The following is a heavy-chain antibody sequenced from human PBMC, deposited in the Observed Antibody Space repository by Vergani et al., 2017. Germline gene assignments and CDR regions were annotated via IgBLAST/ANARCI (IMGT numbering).Heavy chain of an antibody. Sequence: EVQLVESGGGLIHPGGSLRLSCEGSGFSFSGYWMHWVRQSPEKGLVWVSRIKSDGSITNYADSVKGRFTISRDNAKNILYLEMNSLRGDDTAIYYCVRARCSGPCFMSNWFDSWGQGTLVTVSS. CDR1: GFSFSGYW. CDR3: VRARCSGPCFMSNWFDS. J-gene: IGHJ5*01. CDR2: IKSDGSIT. D-gene: IGHD5-12*01. V-gene: IGHV3-74*01.